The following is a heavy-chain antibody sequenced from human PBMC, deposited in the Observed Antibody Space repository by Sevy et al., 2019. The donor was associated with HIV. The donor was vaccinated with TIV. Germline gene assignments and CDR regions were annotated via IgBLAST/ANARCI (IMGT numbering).Heavy chain of an antibody. V-gene: IGHV1-3*01. CDR3: AGSIAAAGTRYYDYVWGSFSP. D-gene: IGHD3-16*01. CDR1: GYTFTSYA. CDR2: INAGNGNT. J-gene: IGHJ5*02. Sequence: ASVKVSCKASGYTFTSYAMYWVRQAPGQRLEWMGWINAGNGNTKYSQKFQGRVTITRDTSASTAYMELSSLRSEDTAVYYCAGSIAAAGTRYYDYVWGSFSPWGQGTLVTVSS.